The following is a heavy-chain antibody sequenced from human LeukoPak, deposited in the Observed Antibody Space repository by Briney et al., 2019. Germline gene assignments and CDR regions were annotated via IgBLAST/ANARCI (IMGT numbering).Heavy chain of an antibody. Sequence: HPGGSLRLSCAASGFTFSSYWMSWVRQAPGKGLEWVANIKQDGSEKYYVDSVKGRFTISRDNAKNSLYLQMNSLRAEDTAVYYCARDARYGSNPDYYYYYGMDVWGQGTTVTVSS. V-gene: IGHV3-7*01. D-gene: IGHD4-23*01. J-gene: IGHJ6*02. CDR1: GFTFSSYW. CDR3: ARDARYGSNPDYYYYYGMDV. CDR2: IKQDGSEK.